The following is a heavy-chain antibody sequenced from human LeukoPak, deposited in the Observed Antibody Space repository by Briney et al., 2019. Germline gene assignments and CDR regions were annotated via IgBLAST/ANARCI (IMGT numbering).Heavy chain of an antibody. V-gene: IGHV3-20*01. J-gene: IGHJ4*02. CDR1: GFTFSSYW. D-gene: IGHD6-19*01. CDR2: INWNGGST. CDR3: ARNAYIAVAGTPSD. Sequence: PGGSLRLSCAASGFTFSSYWMSWVRQAPGKGLEWVSGINWNGGSTGYADSVKGRFTISRDNAKNSLYLQMNSLRAEDTALYHCARNAYIAVAGTPSDWGQGTLVTVSS.